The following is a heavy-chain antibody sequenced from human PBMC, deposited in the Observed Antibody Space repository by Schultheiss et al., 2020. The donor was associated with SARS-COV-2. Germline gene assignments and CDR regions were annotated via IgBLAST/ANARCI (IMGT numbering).Heavy chain of an antibody. V-gene: IGHV4-31*03. D-gene: IGHD2-2*01. Sequence: SETLSLTCTVSGGSISSGGYYWSWIRQHPGKGLEWIGYIYYSGSTYYNPSLKSRVTISVDTSKNQFSLKLSSVTAADTAVYYCARAGLVCSSTSCDFWNYYMDVWGKGTTVTVSS. J-gene: IGHJ6*03. CDR3: ARAGLVCSSTSCDFWNYYMDV. CDR2: IYYSGST. CDR1: GGSISSGGYY.